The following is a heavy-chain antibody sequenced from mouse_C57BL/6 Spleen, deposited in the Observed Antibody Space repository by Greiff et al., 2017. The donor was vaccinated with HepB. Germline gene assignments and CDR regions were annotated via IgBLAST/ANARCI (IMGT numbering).Heavy chain of an antibody. V-gene: IGHV1-81*01. Sequence: QVQLQQSGAELARPGASVKLSCKASGYTFTSYGISWVKQRTGQGLEWIGEIYPSDSDTNYNQKFKGKATLTVDKSSSTAYMQLSSLTSEDSAVYYCAPYYGSSPSVWGTGTTVTVSS. CDR2: IYPSDSDT. D-gene: IGHD1-1*01. J-gene: IGHJ1*03. CDR3: APYYGSSPSV. CDR1: GYTFTSYG.